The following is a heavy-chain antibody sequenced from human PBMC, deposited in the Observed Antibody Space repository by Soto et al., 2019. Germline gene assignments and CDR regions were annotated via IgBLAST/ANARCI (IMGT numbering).Heavy chain of an antibody. V-gene: IGHV1-18*01. J-gene: IGHJ6*02. D-gene: IGHD2-15*01. CDR2: ISTYNGNT. CDR3: AREGYCSSGSCALYSHEYFGMDV. Sequence: GTAVKLSCKASGYTFDRYGSSWVRQAPGQGLEWMGWISTYNGNTNYAQKLKGRVTMTTDTFTSTAYMELRSLTSDDTAVYYCAREGYCSSGSCALYSHEYFGMDVWGQGTTVTVS. CDR1: GYTFDRYG.